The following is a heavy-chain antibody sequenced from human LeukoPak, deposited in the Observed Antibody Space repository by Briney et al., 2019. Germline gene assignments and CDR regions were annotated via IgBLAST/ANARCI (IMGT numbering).Heavy chain of an antibody. Sequence: PSETLSLTCAVSGGSISSGGYSWSWIRQPPGKGLEWIGYIYHSGSTYYNPSLKSRVTISVDTSKNQFSLKLSSVTAADTAVYYCARHWSGLDYWGQGTLVTVSS. D-gene: IGHD3-3*01. J-gene: IGHJ4*02. CDR1: GGSISSGGYS. CDR2: IYHSGST. V-gene: IGHV4-30-2*01. CDR3: ARHWSGLDY.